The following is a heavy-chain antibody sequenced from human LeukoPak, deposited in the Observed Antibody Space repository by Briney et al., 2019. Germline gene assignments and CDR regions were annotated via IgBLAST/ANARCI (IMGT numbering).Heavy chain of an antibody. J-gene: IGHJ3*02. CDR2: ISGSGGST. D-gene: IGHD2-2*02. V-gene: IGHV3-23*01. CDR1: GFTFSSYA. Sequence: PGGSLRLSCAASGFTFSSYAMSWVRQAPRKGLEWVSAISGSGGSTYYADSVKGRFTISRDNSKNTLYLQMNSLRAEDTAVYYCAKGIGYCSSTSCYTGDAFDIWGQGTMVTVSS. CDR3: AKGIGYCSSTSCYTGDAFDI.